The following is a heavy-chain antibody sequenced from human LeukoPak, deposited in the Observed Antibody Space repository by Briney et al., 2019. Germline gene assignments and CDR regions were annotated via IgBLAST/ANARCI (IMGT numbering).Heavy chain of an antibody. Sequence: GRSLRLSCAASGFTFSSYGMHWVRQAPGKGLESVAVVWYDGSNKYYADSVKGRFTISRDNSKNTLYLQMNSLRAEDTAVYYCARGGAYYYDSSGYYYDWGQGTLVTVSS. D-gene: IGHD3-22*01. CDR3: ARGGAYYYDSSGYYYD. CDR1: GFTFSSYG. J-gene: IGHJ4*02. CDR2: VWYDGSNK. V-gene: IGHV3-33*01.